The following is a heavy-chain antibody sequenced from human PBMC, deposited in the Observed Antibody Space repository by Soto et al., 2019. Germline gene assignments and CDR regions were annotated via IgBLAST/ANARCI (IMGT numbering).Heavy chain of an antibody. CDR2: ISGSGGST. V-gene: IGHV3-23*01. CDR3: AKRTVGWYFDL. Sequence: GGSLRLSCAASGFTFSSYAMTWVRQVPGKGLEWVSGISGSGGSTYYADAVKGRFTISRDNSKNTLYLQMNSLRAEDTAVYYCAKRTVGWYFDLWGRGTLVTVSS. CDR1: GFTFSSYA. D-gene: IGHD4-17*01. J-gene: IGHJ2*01.